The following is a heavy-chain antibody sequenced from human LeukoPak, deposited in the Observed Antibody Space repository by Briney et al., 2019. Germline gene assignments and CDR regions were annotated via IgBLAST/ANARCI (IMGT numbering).Heavy chain of an antibody. Sequence: SVKVSCKASGGTFSSYAIRWVRQAPGQGFEWMGRIIPILGIANYAQKFQGRVTITTDKSTSTAYMELSSLRSEDTAVYYCARVWEDDYVWGTESPAYYYYYGMDVWGQGTTVTVSS. CDR3: ARVWEDDYVWGTESPAYYYYYGMDV. CDR2: IIPILGIA. D-gene: IGHD3-16*01. J-gene: IGHJ6*02. CDR1: GGTFSSYA. V-gene: IGHV1-69*04.